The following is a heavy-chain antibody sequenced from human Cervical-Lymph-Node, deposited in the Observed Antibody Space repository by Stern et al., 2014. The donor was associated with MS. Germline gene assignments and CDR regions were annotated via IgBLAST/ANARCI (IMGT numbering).Heavy chain of an antibody. J-gene: IGHJ4*02. CDR3: AKYAQSFDS. CDR1: GFTFKSYT. V-gene: IGHV3-30*14. Sequence: VQLVESGGDVVQPGRSLRLSCAASGFTFKSYTMPWVRQAPGKGLEWVAVVIDNETNNSYADSVKGRFTISRDNSKNSLLLQMNSLRPEDSAVYYCAKYAQSFDSWGQGTLVTVSS. D-gene: IGHD2-2*01. CDR2: VIDNETNN.